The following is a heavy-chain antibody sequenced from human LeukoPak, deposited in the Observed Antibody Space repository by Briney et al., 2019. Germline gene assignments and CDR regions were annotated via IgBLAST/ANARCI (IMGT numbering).Heavy chain of an antibody. Sequence: GGSLRLSCAASGFTFSSYSMNWVRQAPGKGLEWVSSIYSDGNTYYADSVKGRFTISRDSSRNTLYLQMNSLRVEDSAVYYCAGDTHSSSWYDHWGQGTLVTVSS. CDR2: IYSDGNT. V-gene: IGHV3-53*01. CDR3: AGDTHSSSWYDH. CDR1: GFTFSSYS. J-gene: IGHJ5*02. D-gene: IGHD6-13*01.